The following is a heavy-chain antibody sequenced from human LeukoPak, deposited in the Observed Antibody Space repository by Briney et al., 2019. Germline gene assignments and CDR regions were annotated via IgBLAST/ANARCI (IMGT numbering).Heavy chain of an antibody. V-gene: IGHV1-69*04. D-gene: IGHD2-2*01. CDR2: IIPILGIA. CDR3: ARCFSSTSGHFDY. CDR1: GGTFSSYA. J-gene: IGHJ4*02. Sequence: SVKVSCKASGGTFSSYAISWVRQAPGQGLEWMGRIIPILGIANYAQKFQGRVTITADKSTSTAYMELSSLRSEDTAVYYCARCFSSTSGHFDYWGKGTLVTVSS.